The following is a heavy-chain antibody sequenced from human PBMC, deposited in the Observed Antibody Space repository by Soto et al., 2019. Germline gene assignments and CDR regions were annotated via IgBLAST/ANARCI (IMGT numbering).Heavy chain of an antibody. Sequence: SETLSLTCTVSGGSISSYYWSWIRQPPGKGLEWIGYIYYSGSTNYNPSLKSRVTISVDTSKNQFSLKLSSVTAADTAVYYCARDSRATDDAFDMWGQGTMVTV. CDR3: ARDSRATDDAFDM. J-gene: IGHJ3*02. D-gene: IGHD5-12*01. V-gene: IGHV4-59*01. CDR2: IYYSGST. CDR1: GGSISSYY.